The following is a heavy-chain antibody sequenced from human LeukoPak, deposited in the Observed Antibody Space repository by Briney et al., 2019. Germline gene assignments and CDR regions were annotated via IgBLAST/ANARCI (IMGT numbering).Heavy chain of an antibody. CDR2: ISYDGSNK. Sequence: GRSLRLSCAASGFIFSNYHMHWVRQAPGKGLEWVAVISYDGSNKYYADSVKGRFTISRDNSKNTLYLQMNSLRAEDTAVYYCAKDSSYDILTGYYPPPNDWFDPWGQGTLVTVSS. D-gene: IGHD3-9*01. CDR3: AKDSSYDILTGYYPPPNDWFDP. CDR1: GFIFSNYH. J-gene: IGHJ5*02. V-gene: IGHV3-33*03.